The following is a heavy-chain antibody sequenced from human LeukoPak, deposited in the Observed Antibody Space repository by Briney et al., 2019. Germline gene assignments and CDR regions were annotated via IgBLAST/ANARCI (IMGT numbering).Heavy chain of an antibody. J-gene: IGHJ4*02. CDR2: VISSRRYI. CDR1: GFPLSSCS. CDR3: ARDITIFGVDHFDY. Sequence: GGSLRLSRVPSGFPLSSCSLNWVRPDPGRGLGWVSSVISSRRYIQYTDSLKGGFTTSRDNAKKSPYMQMNSLRAEDTAVYYCARDITIFGVDHFDYWGQGTLVTVSS. D-gene: IGHD3-3*01. V-gene: IGHV3-21*01.